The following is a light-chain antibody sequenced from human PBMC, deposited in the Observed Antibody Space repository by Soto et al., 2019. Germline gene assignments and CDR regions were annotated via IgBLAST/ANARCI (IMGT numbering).Light chain of an antibody. CDR2: TAS. CDR1: QSISSY. CDR3: QQSYSTPEFT. Sequence: DIQMTQSPSSLSASVGDRVTITCRASQSISSYLNWYQQRPGKAPKLLIHTASSLQRGVPSRFSGSGSGTDVTLTISSLQPEDFATYYCQQSYSTPEFTFGPGTRVD. V-gene: IGKV1-39*01. J-gene: IGKJ3*01.